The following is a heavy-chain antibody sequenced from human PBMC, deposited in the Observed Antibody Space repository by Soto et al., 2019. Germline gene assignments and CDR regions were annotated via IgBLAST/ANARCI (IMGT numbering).Heavy chain of an antibody. CDR2: ISYDGSNK. V-gene: IGHV3-30-3*01. J-gene: IGHJ4*02. Sequence: GGSLRLSCAASGFTFSSYAMHWVRQAPGKGLEWVAVISYDGSNKYYADSVKGRFTISRDNSKNTLYLQMNSLRAEDTAVYYCAREEGSGWYYFDYWGQGTLVTVSS. D-gene: IGHD6-19*01. CDR3: AREEGSGWYYFDY. CDR1: GFTFSSYA.